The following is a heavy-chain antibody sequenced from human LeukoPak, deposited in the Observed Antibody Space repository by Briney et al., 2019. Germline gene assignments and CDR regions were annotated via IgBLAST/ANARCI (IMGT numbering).Heavy chain of an antibody. V-gene: IGHV4-30-2*01. CDR1: GGSVSSGGYS. J-gene: IGHJ4*02. CDR3: ATSGSYPRFDS. CDR2: IYHSGST. D-gene: IGHD1-26*01. Sequence: SQTLSLTCAVSGGSVSSGGYSWGWIRQPPGKGLEWIGYIYHSGSTYYNPSLKSRLTISVDRSTNQLSLKLSSVTAADTAVYYCATSGSYPRFDSWGQGTLVTVSS.